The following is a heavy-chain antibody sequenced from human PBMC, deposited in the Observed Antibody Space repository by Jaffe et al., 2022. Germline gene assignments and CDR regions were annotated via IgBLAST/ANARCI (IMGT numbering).Heavy chain of an antibody. J-gene: IGHJ3*02. CDR1: GGTFSSYA. D-gene: IGHD3-16*02. Sequence: QVQLVQSGAEVKKPGSSVKVSCKASGGTFSSYAISWVRQAPGQGLEWMGGIIPIFGTANYAQKFQGRVTITADESTSTAYMELSSLRSEDTAVYYCARGSVITFGGVIVYDAFDIWGQGTMVTVSS. CDR2: IIPIFGTA. V-gene: IGHV1-69*01. CDR3: ARGSVITFGGVIVYDAFDI.